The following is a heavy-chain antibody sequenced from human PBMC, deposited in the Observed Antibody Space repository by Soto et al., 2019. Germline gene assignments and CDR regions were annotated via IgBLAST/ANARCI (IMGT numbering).Heavy chain of an antibody. CDR1: GFTFSGYW. Sequence: EVQLVESGGGLVQPGGSLRLSCAASGFTFSGYWMSWVRQAPGKGLEWVANIKPDGSEKYCVDSVKGRVTISRDHAKNSLYIQMKSLRADDTAVYYCVRVSGEGRFEVVPTATHSWFDPWGQGILVTVSS. D-gene: IGHD2-2*01. V-gene: IGHV3-7*03. CDR2: IKPDGSEK. CDR3: VRVSGEGRFEVVPTATHSWFDP. J-gene: IGHJ5*02.